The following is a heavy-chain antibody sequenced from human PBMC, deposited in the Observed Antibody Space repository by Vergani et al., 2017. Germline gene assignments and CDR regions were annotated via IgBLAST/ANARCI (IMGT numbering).Heavy chain of an antibody. V-gene: IGHV3-23*01. CDR1: GFTFSSYD. J-gene: IGHJ5*02. D-gene: IGHD2-21*01. CDR2: ISGSGGST. CDR3: ARCTLIVSLSSWFDP. Sequence: EVQLLESGGGLVQPGGSLRLSCAASGFTFSSYDMHWVRQATGKGLEWVSAISGSGGSTYYADAVKGRFTISRDNSKNTLYLQINRLRVEDTAVYYCARCTLIVSLSSWFDPWGQGTLVTVSS.